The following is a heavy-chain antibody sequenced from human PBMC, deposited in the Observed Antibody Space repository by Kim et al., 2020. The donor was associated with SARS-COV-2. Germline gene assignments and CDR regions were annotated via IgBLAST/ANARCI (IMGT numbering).Heavy chain of an antibody. V-gene: IGHV3-43*02. CDR3: AKDRGNYLSGSYIDY. CDR2: TSGDGGST. D-gene: IGHD3-10*01. J-gene: IGHJ4*02. Sequence: GGSLRLSCAASGFTFDDYAMHWVRQAPGKGLEWVSLTSGDGGSTYYAESVKGRFTISRDNSKNSLYLQMSSLTTEDTALYYCAKDRGNYLSGSYIDYWGQGTLVTVSS. CDR1: GFTFDDYA.